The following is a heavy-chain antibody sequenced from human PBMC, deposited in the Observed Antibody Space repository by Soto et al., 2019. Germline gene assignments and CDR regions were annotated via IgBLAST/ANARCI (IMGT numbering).Heavy chain of an antibody. J-gene: IGHJ3*01. CDR2: IYPGDSDT. CDR3: ARPQRTAGTDEFDV. Sequence: GESLKISCKGFGYTFTRYWIGWVRQMPGKGLDWMGIIYPGDSDTRYSPSFQGQVTISADKSTSTAYLQWSSLKASDTAMYYCARPQRTAGTDEFDVWGQGRMVTVSS. CDR1: GYTFTRYW. V-gene: IGHV5-51*01. D-gene: IGHD1-1*01.